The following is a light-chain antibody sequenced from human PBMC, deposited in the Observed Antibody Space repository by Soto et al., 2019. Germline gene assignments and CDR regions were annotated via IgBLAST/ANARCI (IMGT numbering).Light chain of an antibody. V-gene: IGKV3D-15*01. CDR2: DAS. J-gene: IGKJ1*01. CDR1: QSVNTN. Sequence: EIGMTQSPATLSVSQGERATFSCRASQSVNTNLAWYQLKPGQAPRLLIYDASSRATGIPDRFSGSGSGTDFTLTISRLEPEDLAVYYCQQYSYSPPWTFGQGTKVDI. CDR3: QQYSYSPPWT.